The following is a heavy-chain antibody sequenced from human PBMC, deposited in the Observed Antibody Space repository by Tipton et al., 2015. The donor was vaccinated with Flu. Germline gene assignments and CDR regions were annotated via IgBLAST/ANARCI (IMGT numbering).Heavy chain of an antibody. V-gene: IGHV3-30*03. CDR2: ISDGGNFR. CDR1: GFAVSSNY. J-gene: IGHJ4*02. D-gene: IGHD1-26*01. CDR3: AGSHGDFDY. Sequence: QLVQSGGGLIQPGGSLRLSCAASGFAVSSNYMSWVRQAPGKGLEWVTVISDGGNFRFYSDSVKGRFTISRDNSKNTLYLQMNNLRSEDTAVYYCAGSHGDFDYWGQGTLVTVSS.